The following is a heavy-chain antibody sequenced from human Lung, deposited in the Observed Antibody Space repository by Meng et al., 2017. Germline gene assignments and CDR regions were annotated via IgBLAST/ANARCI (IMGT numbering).Heavy chain of an antibody. V-gene: IGHV1-2*06. CDR3: ARDEDISAAGKLFGDY. Sequence: VQLVQSWAEGKKPGASVKVSCKASGYTFPAYWLHWVRRAPGQGLEWMGRINPKSGDTHYAQRFQGRVTMTGDTSISTAYMELSGLRSDDTAMYYCARDEDISAAGKLFGDYWGQGTLVTVSS. D-gene: IGHD6-13*01. J-gene: IGHJ4*02. CDR1: GYTFPAYW. CDR2: INPKSGDT.